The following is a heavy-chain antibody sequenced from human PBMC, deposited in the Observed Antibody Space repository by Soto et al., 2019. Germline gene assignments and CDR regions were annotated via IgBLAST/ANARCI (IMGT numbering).Heavy chain of an antibody. V-gene: IGHV3-11*05. CDR2: ISSSSSYT. CDR3: ARTRGAGSSLGY. J-gene: IGHJ4*02. D-gene: IGHD3-10*01. CDR1: GFTFSDYY. Sequence: QVQLVESGGGLVKPGGSLRLSCAASGFTFSDYYMSWIRQAPGKGQEWVSYISSSSSYTNYADSVKGRFTISRDTANTSLYMKMNSLRDEDQAVSYSARTRGAGSSLGYWGQGTLVTVSS.